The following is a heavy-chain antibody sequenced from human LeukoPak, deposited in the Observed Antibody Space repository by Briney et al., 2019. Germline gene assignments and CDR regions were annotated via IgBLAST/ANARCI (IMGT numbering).Heavy chain of an antibody. D-gene: IGHD6-19*01. CDR1: GFTFDDYA. J-gene: IGHJ5*02. CDR3: AKDIAAVAGLYNWFDP. Sequence: PGGSLRLSCAASGFTFDDYAMHWVRQVPGKGLEWVSGISWNSGSIGYADSVKGRFTISRDNAKNSLYLQMNSLRAEDTALYYCAKDIAAVAGLYNWFDPWGQGTLVTVSS. V-gene: IGHV3-9*01. CDR2: ISWNSGSI.